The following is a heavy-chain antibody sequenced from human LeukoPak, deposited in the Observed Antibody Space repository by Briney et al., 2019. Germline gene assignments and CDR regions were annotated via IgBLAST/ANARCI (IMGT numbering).Heavy chain of an antibody. CDR1: GGSISSYY. D-gene: IGHD1-26*01. CDR3: AREGVGATDDAFDI. Sequence: SETLSLTCTVSGGSISSYYWNWIRQPSGKGLEWIGYIYYSGSTNYNPSLKSRVTISVDTSKNQFSLKLRSVTAADTAVYYCAREGVGATDDAFDIWGQGTMVTVSS. J-gene: IGHJ3*02. V-gene: IGHV4-59*01. CDR2: IYYSGST.